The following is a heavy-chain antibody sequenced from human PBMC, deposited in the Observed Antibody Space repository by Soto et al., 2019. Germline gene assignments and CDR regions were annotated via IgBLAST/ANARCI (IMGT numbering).Heavy chain of an antibody. J-gene: IGHJ5*02. Sequence: GGPLRLSCAASGFTFSSYAMSWVRQAPGKGLEWVSAISGSGGSTYYADSVKGRFTISRDNSKNTLYLQMNSLRAEDTAVYYCAKWPAYYDFWSGYAYNWFDPWGQGTLVTVSS. CDR1: GFTFSSYA. V-gene: IGHV3-23*01. D-gene: IGHD3-3*01. CDR3: AKWPAYYDFWSGYAYNWFDP. CDR2: ISGSGGST.